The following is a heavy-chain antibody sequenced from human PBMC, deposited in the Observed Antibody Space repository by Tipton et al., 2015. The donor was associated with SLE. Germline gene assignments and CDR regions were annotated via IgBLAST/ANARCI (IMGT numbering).Heavy chain of an antibody. J-gene: IGHJ3*02. CDR1: GDSISNYY. CDR3: TRREGGAFDI. Sequence: TLSLTCIVSGDSISNYYWSWIRQPPGKGLEWIGYIYYSGTTNYNPSLKSRVTISVDTSKNQFSLKLNSVTAADTAVYYCTRREGGAFDIWGQGTMVTVSS. CDR2: IYYSGTT. V-gene: IGHV4-59*12.